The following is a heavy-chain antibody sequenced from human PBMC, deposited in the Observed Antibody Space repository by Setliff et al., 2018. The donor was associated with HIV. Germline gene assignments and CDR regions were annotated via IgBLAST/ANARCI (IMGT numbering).Heavy chain of an antibody. Sequence: ASVKVSCKASGYTFTDYYIHWVRQAPGQGLEWMGWINPNSSDTNYAQKFQGRVTMTRDTSISTAYMELSRLKSDDTAVYYCARDHVVCSGGTCRSDDPYYYYYMNVWGEGTTVTVSS. D-gene: IGHD2-15*01. J-gene: IGHJ6*03. V-gene: IGHV1-2*02. CDR2: INPNSSDT. CDR1: GYTFTDYY. CDR3: ARDHVVCSGGTCRSDDPYYYYYMNV.